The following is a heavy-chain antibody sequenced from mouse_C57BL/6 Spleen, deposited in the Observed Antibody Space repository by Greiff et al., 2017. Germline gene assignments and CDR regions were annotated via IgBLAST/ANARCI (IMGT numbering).Heavy chain of an antibody. J-gene: IGHJ1*03. D-gene: IGHD2-5*01. V-gene: IGHV5-17*01. CDR3: ARPTTIVTLDWYFDV. CDR1: GFTFSDYG. Sequence: EVKLVESGGGLVKPGGSLKLSCAASGFTFSDYGMHWVRQAPEKGLEWVAYISSGSSTIYYADPVKGRFTISRDNAKNTLFLQMTSLRSEDTAMYYCARPTTIVTLDWYFDVWGTGTTVTVSS. CDR2: ISSGSSTI.